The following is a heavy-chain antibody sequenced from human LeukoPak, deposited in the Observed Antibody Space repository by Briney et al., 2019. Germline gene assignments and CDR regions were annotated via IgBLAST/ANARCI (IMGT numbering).Heavy chain of an antibody. CDR2: ISSSTSYI. CDR1: GFTFSDYT. CDR3: ARDPDSTSV. J-gene: IGHJ4*02. Sequence: GGSLRLSCEASGFTFSDYTMNWVRQAPGKGLEWVSSISSSTSYIYYADSVKGRFTISRDNAKNSLYLQMNSLRAEDTAVYYCARDPDSTSVRGQGTLVTVSS. V-gene: IGHV3-21*01. D-gene: IGHD2-2*01.